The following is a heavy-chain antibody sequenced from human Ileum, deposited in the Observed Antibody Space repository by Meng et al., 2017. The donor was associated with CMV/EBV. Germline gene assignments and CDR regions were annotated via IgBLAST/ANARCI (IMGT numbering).Heavy chain of an antibody. D-gene: IGHD2-8*02. J-gene: IGHJ4*02. Sequence: QIPLNDSGPALVKPTQTLTITCTFSGFSLTTDGMAVAWIRQPPGKALELLAVIYWDGDKRYRSSLKTRLTITKDTSKDQVLLTMTNMDPLDTATYYCAHLSARRTEKFDYWGQGVLVTVSS. CDR2: IYWDGDK. CDR1: GFSLTTDGMA. CDR3: AHLSARRTEKFDY. V-gene: IGHV2-5*02.